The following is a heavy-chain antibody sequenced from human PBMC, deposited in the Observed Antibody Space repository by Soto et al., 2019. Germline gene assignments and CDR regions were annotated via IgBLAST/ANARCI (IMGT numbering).Heavy chain of an antibody. CDR1: GFTFSSYA. CDR3: ATERGSHYLRIEPLDP. CDR2: ISGSGGGT. V-gene: IGHV3-23*01. D-gene: IGHD1-26*01. J-gene: IGHJ5*02. Sequence: GGSLRLSCAASGFTFSSYAMTWVRQAPGKGLEWVSAISGSGGGTHYADSVKGRFTISRDNSKNTLYLQMNSLRVEDTAVYYCATERGSHYLRIEPLDPWGQGTLVTVYS.